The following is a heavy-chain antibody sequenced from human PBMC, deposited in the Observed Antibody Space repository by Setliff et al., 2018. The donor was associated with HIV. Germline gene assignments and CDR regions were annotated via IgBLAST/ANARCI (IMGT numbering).Heavy chain of an antibody. D-gene: IGHD3-10*02. J-gene: IGHJ1*01. CDR2: VFSSGST. CDR3: ARESPSMSLDA. Sequence: TLSLTCTVSGDSISTGGFYWSWIRQPAGRGLEWIGRVFSSGSTNYNPSLNSRVTISVDTSKRQFSLRLNSVTAADTAVYHCARESPSMSLDAWGQGTLVTVSS. CDR1: GDSISTGGFY. V-gene: IGHV4-61*02.